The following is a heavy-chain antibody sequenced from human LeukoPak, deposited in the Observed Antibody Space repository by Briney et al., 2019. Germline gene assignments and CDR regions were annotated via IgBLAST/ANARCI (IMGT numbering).Heavy chain of an antibody. CDR1: GFTFSSYG. D-gene: IGHD6-13*01. CDR3: ARGSGIAAAHFDY. CDR2: IWYDGSNK. V-gene: IGHV3-33*01. Sequence: LPGRSLRLSCAASGFTFSSYGMHWVRQARGRGLEWVAVIWYDGSNKYYADSVKGRFTISRDNSKNTLYLQMNSLRAEDTAVYYCARGSGIAAAHFDYWGQGTLVTVSS. J-gene: IGHJ4*02.